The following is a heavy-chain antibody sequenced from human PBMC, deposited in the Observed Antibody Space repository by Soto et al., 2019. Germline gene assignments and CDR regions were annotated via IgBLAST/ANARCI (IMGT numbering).Heavy chain of an antibody. V-gene: IGHV4-39*01. CDR2: IYYSGST. D-gene: IGHD3-10*01. J-gene: IGHJ5*02. CDR1: GGSFSSYY. Sequence: SETLSLTCAVYGGSFSSYYWGWIRQPPGKGLEWIGSIYYSGSTYYNPSLKSRVTISVDTSKNQFSLKLSSVTAADTAVYYCARYSPELWFGELSWFDPWGQGTLVTVSS. CDR3: ARYSPELWFGELSWFDP.